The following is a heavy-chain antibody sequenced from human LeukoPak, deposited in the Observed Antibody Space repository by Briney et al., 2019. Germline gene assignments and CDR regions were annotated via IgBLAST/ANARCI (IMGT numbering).Heavy chain of an antibody. D-gene: IGHD3-22*01. CDR2: ISAYNGNT. CDR3: ARDRYYDSSDSNWFDP. V-gene: IGHV1-18*01. Sequence: ASVKVSCKASGYTFTSYGISWVRQAPGQGLEWMGWISAYNGNTNYAQKLQGRVTMTTDTSTGTAYMELRSLRSDDTAVYYCARDRYYDSSDSNWFDPWGQGTLVTVSS. CDR1: GYTFTSYG. J-gene: IGHJ5*02.